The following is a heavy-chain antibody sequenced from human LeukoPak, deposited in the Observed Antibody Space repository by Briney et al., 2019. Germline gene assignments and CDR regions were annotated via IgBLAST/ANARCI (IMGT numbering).Heavy chain of an antibody. CDR2: IYPGDSDT. Sequence: GESLKISCKGSGYSFTSYWIGWVRQMPGKGLEWMGIIYPGDSDTRCSPSFQGQVTISADKSISTAYLQWSSLKASDTAMYCCARQGLWFGEFNNWFDPWGQGTLVTVSS. J-gene: IGHJ5*02. CDR1: GYSFTSYW. V-gene: IGHV5-51*01. D-gene: IGHD3-10*01. CDR3: ARQGLWFGEFNNWFDP.